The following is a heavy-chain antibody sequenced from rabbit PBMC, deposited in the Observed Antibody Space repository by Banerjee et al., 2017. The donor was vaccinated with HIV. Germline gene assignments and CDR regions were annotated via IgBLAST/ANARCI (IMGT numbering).Heavy chain of an antibody. J-gene: IGHJ4*01. CDR1: GFDFSRYYV. CDR2: IYAVTGKA. D-gene: IGHD1-1*01. V-gene: IGHV1S45*01. CDR3: ARDLTGVSGLNFGW. Sequence: QEPLVESGGGLVQPGGSLKLSCKASGFDFSRYYVSWVRQAPGKGLAWIGCIYAVTGKAVDASWAKGRFTFSKTPSTTVTLQVTSLTAADTATYFCARDLTGVSGLNFGWWGPGTLVTVS.